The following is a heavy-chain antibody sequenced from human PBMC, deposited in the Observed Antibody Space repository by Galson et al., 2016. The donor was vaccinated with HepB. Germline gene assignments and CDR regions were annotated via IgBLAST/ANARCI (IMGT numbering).Heavy chain of an antibody. D-gene: IGHD4-17*01. CDR3: ASGGGTSDYGDYLRY. J-gene: IGHJ4*02. CDR2: IYSDGTT. V-gene: IGHV3-53*01. CDR1: GFSVSNNY. Sequence: SLRLSCAASGFSVSNNYISWVRQAPGKGLEWVSIIYSDGTTYYADSVKGRFTISRDNSKNTLYLQMNSLRPEDTAVYYWASGGGTSDYGDYLRYWGQGTLVTVSS.